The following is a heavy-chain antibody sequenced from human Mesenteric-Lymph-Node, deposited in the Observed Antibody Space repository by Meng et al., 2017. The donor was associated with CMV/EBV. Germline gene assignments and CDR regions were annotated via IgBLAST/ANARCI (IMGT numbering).Heavy chain of an antibody. J-gene: IGHJ6*02. CDR3: ARERKGYLGSYFYGMDV. CDR2: IKQDGSEK. V-gene: IGHV3-7*01. CDR1: GFTFSSYW. Sequence: GESLKISCAASGFTFSSYWMSWVRQAPGKGLEWVANIKQDGSEKYYVDSVKGRFTISRDNAKNSLYLQMNSLRAEDTAVYYCARERKGYLGSYFYGMDVWGQGTTVTVSS. D-gene: IGHD3-16*02.